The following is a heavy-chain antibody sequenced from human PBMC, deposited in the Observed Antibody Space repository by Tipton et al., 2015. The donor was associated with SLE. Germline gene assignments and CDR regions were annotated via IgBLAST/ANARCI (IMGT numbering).Heavy chain of an antibody. CDR2: IYYSGST. CDR3: AREGERMMDAFDI. J-gene: IGHJ3*02. CDR1: GGSISSYY. V-gene: IGHV4-59*01. Sequence: LSLTCTVSGGSISSYYWSWIRQPPGKGLEWIGYIYYSGSTNYNPSLKSRVTISVDTSKNQFSLKLSSVTAADTAVYYCAREGERMMDAFDIWGQGTMVTVSS. D-gene: IGHD3-16*01.